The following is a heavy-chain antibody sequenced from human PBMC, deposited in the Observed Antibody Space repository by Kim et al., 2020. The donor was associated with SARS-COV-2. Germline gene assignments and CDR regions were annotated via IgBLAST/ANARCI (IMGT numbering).Heavy chain of an antibody. CDR3: AKRTCRELDY. V-gene: IGHV3-23*01. J-gene: IGHJ4*02. CDR1: GFTFSSYA. Sequence: GWSLRLSCAASGFTFSSYAMSWVRQAPGKGLEWVSAISVSGGSTYYADSVKGRFTISRDNSKNTLYLQMNSLRAEDTAVYYCAKRTCRELDYWGQGTLVTVSS. D-gene: IGHD1-1*01. CDR2: ISVSGGST.